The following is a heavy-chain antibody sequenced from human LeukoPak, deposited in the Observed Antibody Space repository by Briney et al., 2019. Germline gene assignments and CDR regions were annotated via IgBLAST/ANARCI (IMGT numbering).Heavy chain of an antibody. V-gene: IGHV4-34*01. CDR3: ARVTPPTMREDAFDI. Sequence: SSETLSLTCAVYGGSFSGYYWSWIRQPPGKGLEWLGEVNHSGSTNYNPSLKSRVTISVDTSKNQFSLKLSSVTAADTAVYYCARVTPPTMREDAFDIWGQGTMVTVSS. CDR2: VNHSGST. CDR1: GGSFSGYY. J-gene: IGHJ3*02. D-gene: IGHD5-24*01.